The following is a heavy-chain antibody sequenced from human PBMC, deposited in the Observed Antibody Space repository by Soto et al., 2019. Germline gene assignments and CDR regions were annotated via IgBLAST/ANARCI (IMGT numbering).Heavy chain of an antibody. CDR3: ARASGSSYWFDP. CDR2: ISAYNGNT. J-gene: IGHJ5*02. Sequence: ASVKVSCKASGYTFTSYGISWVRQATGQGLEWMGWISAYNGNTNYAQKLQGRVTMTTDTSTSTVYMELRSLRSDDTAVYYCARASGSSYWFDPWGQGTLVTVSS. CDR1: GYTFTSYG. D-gene: IGHD1-26*01. V-gene: IGHV1-18*01.